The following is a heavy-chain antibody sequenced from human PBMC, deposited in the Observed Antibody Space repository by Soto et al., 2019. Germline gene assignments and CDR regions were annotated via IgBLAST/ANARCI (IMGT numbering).Heavy chain of an antibody. CDR1: GFTFDDFA. CDR2: ISWNSYSI. V-gene: IGHV3-9*01. D-gene: IGHD3-10*01. Sequence: EVQLVESGGTLVQPGRSLRLSCAATGFTFDDFAMHWVRQAPGKGLEWVSGISWNSYSIAYADSVKGRFTISRDNAKNSLYLQMNSLRPEDTALYYCAKAHEGVRGIILTAFDSWGQGTLVTVSS. CDR3: AKAHEGVRGIILTAFDS. J-gene: IGHJ4*02.